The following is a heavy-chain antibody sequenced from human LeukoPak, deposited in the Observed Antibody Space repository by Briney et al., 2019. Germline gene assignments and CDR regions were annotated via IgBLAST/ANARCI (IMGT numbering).Heavy chain of an antibody. D-gene: IGHD6-19*01. J-gene: IGHJ4*02. CDR1: GGTFSSYA. Sequence: SVKVSCKASGGTFSSYAISWVRQAPGQGLEWMGGIIPIFGTANYAQKFQGRVTITADESTSTAYMELSSLRSEDTAVYYCARDHEQWLVRPSGNWGQGTLVTVSS. CDR2: IIPIFGTA. V-gene: IGHV1-69*13. CDR3: ARDHEQWLVRPSGN.